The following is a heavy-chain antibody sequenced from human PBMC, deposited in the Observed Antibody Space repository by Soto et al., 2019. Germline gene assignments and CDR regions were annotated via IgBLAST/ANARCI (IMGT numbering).Heavy chain of an antibody. CDR3: AREYYYDSSGYGPYGMDV. V-gene: IGHV3-21*01. J-gene: IGHJ6*02. D-gene: IGHD3-22*01. Sequence: LRLSCAASGFTFSSYSMNWVRQAPGKGLEWVSSISSSSSYIYYADSVKGRFTISRDNAKNSLYLQMNSLRAEDTAVYYCAREYYYDSSGYGPYGMDVWGQGTTVTVSS. CDR2: ISSSSSYI. CDR1: GFTFSSYS.